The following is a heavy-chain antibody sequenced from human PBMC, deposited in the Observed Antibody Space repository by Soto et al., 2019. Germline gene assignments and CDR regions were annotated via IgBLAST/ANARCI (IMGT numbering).Heavy chain of an antibody. CDR2: ISSSSSYI. CDR1: GFTFSSYS. J-gene: IGHJ6*02. CDR3: ARDYCSSTSCYQDYYYYYGMDV. V-gene: IGHV3-21*01. D-gene: IGHD2-2*01. Sequence: PGGSLRLSCAASGFTFSSYSMNWVRQAPGKGLEWVSSISSSSSYIYYADSVKGRFTISRDNAKNSLYLQMNSLRAEDTAVYYCARDYCSSTSCYQDYYYYYGMDVWGQGTTVTVSS.